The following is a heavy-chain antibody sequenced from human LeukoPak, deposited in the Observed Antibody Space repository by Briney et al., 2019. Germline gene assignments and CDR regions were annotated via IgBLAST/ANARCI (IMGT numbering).Heavy chain of an antibody. Sequence: ASVKVSCKASGGTFSSYAISWVRHPPRRGREWVGGLLPIFGTANYAQKFQGRVTITADESTSTAYMELSSLRSEDTAVYYCARESVVPAAESYNWFDPWGQGTLVTVSS. D-gene: IGHD2-2*01. V-gene: IGHV1-69*13. CDR1: GGTFSSYA. CDR3: ARESVVPAAESYNWFDP. J-gene: IGHJ5*02. CDR2: LLPIFGTA.